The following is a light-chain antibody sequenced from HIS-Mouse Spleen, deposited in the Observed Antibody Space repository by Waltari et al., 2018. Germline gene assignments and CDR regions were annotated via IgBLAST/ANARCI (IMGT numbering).Light chain of an antibody. Sequence: QSALTQPASVSGSPGQSITISCTGTSSDVGGYNYVSWYHQHPGKAPKLMIYDVRNRPSGVSNRFSGSKSGNTAFLTISGLQAEDEADYYCSSYTSSSTYVFGTGTKVTVL. CDR3: SSYTSSSTYV. CDR2: DVR. J-gene: IGLJ1*01. V-gene: IGLV2-14*03. CDR1: SSDVGGYNY.